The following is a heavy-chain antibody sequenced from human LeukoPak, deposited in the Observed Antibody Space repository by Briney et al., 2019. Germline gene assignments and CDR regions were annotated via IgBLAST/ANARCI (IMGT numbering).Heavy chain of an antibody. CDR3: ARALRGYSYGPFDY. J-gene: IGHJ4*02. CDR2: IYNSGST. D-gene: IGHD5-18*01. Sequence: SETLSLTCSVSGGSISSYYWSWIRQPPGKGLEWIGYIYNSGSTNYNPSLKSRVTILVDTSKNQYSLKLSSVTAADTAVYYCARALRGYSYGPFDYWGQGTLATVSS. V-gene: IGHV4-59*01. CDR1: GGSISSYY.